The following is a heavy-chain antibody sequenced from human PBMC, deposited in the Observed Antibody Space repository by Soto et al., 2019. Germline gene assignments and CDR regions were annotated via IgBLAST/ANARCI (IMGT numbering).Heavy chain of an antibody. CDR1: GFSFSSYG. CDR2: IWYDGSHK. J-gene: IGHJ4*02. D-gene: IGHD6-6*01. Sequence: QVQLVESGGGVVQPGRSLRLSCAASGFSFSSYGMHWVRQAPGKGLEWVALIWYDGSHKYYADSVKGRFTISRDNSENSLYLQMNSLRAEDTAVYYCTRASSYFDHWGQGTQVTVSS. V-gene: IGHV3-33*01. CDR3: TRASSYFDH.